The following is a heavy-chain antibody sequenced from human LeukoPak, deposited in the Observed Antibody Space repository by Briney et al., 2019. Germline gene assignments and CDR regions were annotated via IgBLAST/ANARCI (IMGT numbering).Heavy chain of an antibody. CDR2: IYSGGST. V-gene: IGHV3-66*01. CDR1: GFTVSSNY. CDR3: ARDAGAWQQLAPYYYGMDV. Sequence: GGSLRLSCAASGFTVSSNYMSWVRQAPGKGLEWVSVIYSGGSTYYADSVKGRFTISRDNSKNTLYLQMNSLRAEDTAVYYCARDAGAWQQLAPYYYGMDVWGQGTTVTVSS. D-gene: IGHD6-13*01. J-gene: IGHJ6*02.